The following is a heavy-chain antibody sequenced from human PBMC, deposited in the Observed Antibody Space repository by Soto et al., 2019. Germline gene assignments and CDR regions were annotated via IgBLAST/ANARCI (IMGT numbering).Heavy chain of an antibody. Sequence: QVHLVASGGGVVQPGRSLRLSCVASGFTFSTYGMHWVRQAPGKGLEWVAVIWYDGSKTYYAESVKGRFTISRDNSKNTLYLQMNSLRAEDTAVYYWARDIWFEKSKCLDYWGQGTLVTVSS. CDR1: GFTFSTYG. V-gene: IGHV3-33*01. J-gene: IGHJ4*02. CDR3: ARDIWFEKSKCLDY. D-gene: IGHD3-10*01. CDR2: IWYDGSKT.